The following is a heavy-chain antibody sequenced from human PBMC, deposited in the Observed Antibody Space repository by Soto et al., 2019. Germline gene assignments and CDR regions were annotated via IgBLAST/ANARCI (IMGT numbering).Heavy chain of an antibody. D-gene: IGHD1-7*01. Sequence: EVQLAESGGGMVQPGGSLRLSCVASGFTFSSYDMHWVRQAPGKGLEYVWSISSNGGTTYYGNSVKGRFTISRDNSKNTLYLQMGSLRAEDMAVYYCVRRVSGNYDCWGRGTLVTVSS. CDR2: ISSNGGTT. V-gene: IGHV3-64*01. J-gene: IGHJ4*02. CDR3: VRRVSGNYDC. CDR1: GFTFSSYD.